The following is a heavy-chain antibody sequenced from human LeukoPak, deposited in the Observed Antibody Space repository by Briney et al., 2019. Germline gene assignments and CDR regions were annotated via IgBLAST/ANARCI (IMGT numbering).Heavy chain of an antibody. J-gene: IGHJ3*02. CDR3: ARGPLLSGAFDI. D-gene: IGHD5-12*01. V-gene: IGHV1-8*01. CDR1: GYTFTSYD. CDR2: MNPNSGNT. Sequence: ASVKVSCKASGYTFTSYDINWVRQATGQGLEWMGWMNPNSGNTGYAQKFQGRVTMTRNTSISTAYMELSSLRSEDTAVYYCARGPLLSGAFDIWVQGTMVTVSS.